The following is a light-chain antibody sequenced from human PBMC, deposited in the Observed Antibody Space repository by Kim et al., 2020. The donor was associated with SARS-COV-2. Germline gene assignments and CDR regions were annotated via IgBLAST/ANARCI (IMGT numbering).Light chain of an antibody. V-gene: IGKV2-28*01. CDR1: QSLLHSNGYNY. CDR2: LGS. Sequence: GEPASISCRSSQSLLHSNGYNYLDWYLQKPGQSPQLLIYLGSNRASGVPDRFSGSGSGTDFALKINRVEAEDVGVYYCMQALQTPTFGQGTKLEI. J-gene: IGKJ2*01. CDR3: MQALQTPT.